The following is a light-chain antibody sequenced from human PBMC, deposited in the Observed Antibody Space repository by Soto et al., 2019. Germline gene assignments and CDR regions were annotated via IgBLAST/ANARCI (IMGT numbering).Light chain of an antibody. CDR3: QQYVDLPT. CDR1: QSVRNF. V-gene: IGKV1-33*01. CDR2: DTS. Sequence: DIQMTQSPSSLSASVGDRVTISCQASQSVRNFLNWYQQKPGKAPRLLISDTSNLETGVPSRFRGSGSGTDFTLSITNLQPEDVATYFCQQYVDLPTFGQGTKVDI. J-gene: IGKJ2*01.